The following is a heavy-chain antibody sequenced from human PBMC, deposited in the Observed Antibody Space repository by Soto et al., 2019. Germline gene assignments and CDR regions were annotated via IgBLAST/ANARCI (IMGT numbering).Heavy chain of an antibody. J-gene: IGHJ6*02. D-gene: IGHD3-22*01. CDR2: IIPIFGTA. Sequence: QVQLVQSGAEVKKPGSSVKVSCKASGGTFSSYAISWVRQAPGQGLEWMGGIIPIFGTANYAQKFQGRVTITADECTSTAYMELSSRSSEDTAVYYCAAYYYDSSGYYSYYYYYGMDVWGQGTTVTVSS. CDR3: AAYYYDSSGYYSYYYYYGMDV. V-gene: IGHV1-69*01. CDR1: GGTFSSYA.